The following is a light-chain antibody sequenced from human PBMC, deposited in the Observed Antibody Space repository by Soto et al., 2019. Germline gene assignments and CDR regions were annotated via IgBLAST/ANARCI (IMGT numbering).Light chain of an antibody. V-gene: IGKV3-11*01. CDR1: QRVNIY. Sequence: EIVLTQSPATLSLSVGDRATLSCTASQRVNIYLNWYQQKPGQAPKLLIYDTSIRTTGIPARFSGSGSETDFTLTISSLESEDFAIYYCQQRCSSTWTFGPGTRVEVK. CDR3: QQRCSSTWT. J-gene: IGKJ1*01. CDR2: DTS.